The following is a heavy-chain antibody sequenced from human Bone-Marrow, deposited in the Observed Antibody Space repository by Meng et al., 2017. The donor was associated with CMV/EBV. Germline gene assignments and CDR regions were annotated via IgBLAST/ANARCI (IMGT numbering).Heavy chain of an antibody. CDR1: GYTFTGYY. Sequence: ASVKVSCKASGYTFTGYYMHWVRQAPGQGLEWMGWISPYSGGRKYAQKFQGRVTITTDESTSTAYMELSSLRSEDTAVYYCARGVSGSYASHFDYWGQGTLVTVSS. V-gene: IGHV1-2*02. CDR2: ISPYSGGR. CDR3: ARGVSGSYASHFDY. J-gene: IGHJ4*02. D-gene: IGHD1-26*01.